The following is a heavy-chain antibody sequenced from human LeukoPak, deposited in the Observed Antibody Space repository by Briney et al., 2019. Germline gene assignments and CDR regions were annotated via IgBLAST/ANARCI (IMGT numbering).Heavy chain of an antibody. V-gene: IGHV1-2*02. CDR2: INPNSGGT. J-gene: IGHJ4*02. D-gene: IGHD1-14*01. CDR1: GYTFTGYX. Sequence: SGYTFTGYXXXXXXQXPGXGRXWVGWINPNSGGTNYAQKFRGGVTMTRDTSLSTAYMELSRLRSDDTAVYYCARETGAYYFDYWGQGTLVTVSS. CDR3: ARETGAYYFDY.